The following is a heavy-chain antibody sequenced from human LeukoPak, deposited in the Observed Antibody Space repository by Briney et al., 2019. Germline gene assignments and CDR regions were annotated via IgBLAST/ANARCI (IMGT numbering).Heavy chain of an antibody. CDR3: AKGLAYYDSGESYYYGMDV. Sequence: PGGSLRLSCAASGFTFDDYSMSWVRQAPGKGLEWVAVISYDGSNKYADSVRGRFTISRDISKNTLYLQMNSLRAEDTAVYYCAKGLAYYDSGESYYYGMDVWGQGTTVTVSS. V-gene: IGHV3-30*18. J-gene: IGHJ6*02. CDR1: GFTFDDYS. CDR2: ISYDGSNK. D-gene: IGHD3-10*01.